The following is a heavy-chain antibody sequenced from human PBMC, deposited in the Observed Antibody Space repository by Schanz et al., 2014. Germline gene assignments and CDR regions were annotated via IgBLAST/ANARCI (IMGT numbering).Heavy chain of an antibody. CDR1: GYIFINSG. Sequence: QIQLVQSGPEVKKPGATVKVSCKASGYIFINSGISWVRQAPGQGLEWMGWISVYNHNKEYDQKFQGRVTMTTDTSTSTAYMALTDLRSDDTAVYYCARDRRFFDRDDLYYFDSWGQGTLXNVSS. CDR2: ISVYNHNK. D-gene: IGHD3-3*01. CDR3: ARDRRFFDRDDLYYFDS. V-gene: IGHV1-18*01. J-gene: IGHJ4*02.